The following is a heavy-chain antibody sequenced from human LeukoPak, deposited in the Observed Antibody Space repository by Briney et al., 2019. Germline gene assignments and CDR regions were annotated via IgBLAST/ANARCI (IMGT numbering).Heavy chain of an antibody. V-gene: IGHV3-23*01. CDR3: AKLVGGSYYFDY. J-gene: IGHJ4*02. D-gene: IGHD1-26*01. CDR1: GFTVSSNY. CDR2: ISGSGGST. Sequence: PGGSLRLSCAASGFTVSSNYMSWVRQAPGKGLEWVSAISGSGGSTYYADSVKGRFTISRDNSKNTLYLQMNSLRAEDTAVYYCAKLVGGSYYFDYWGQGTLVTVSS.